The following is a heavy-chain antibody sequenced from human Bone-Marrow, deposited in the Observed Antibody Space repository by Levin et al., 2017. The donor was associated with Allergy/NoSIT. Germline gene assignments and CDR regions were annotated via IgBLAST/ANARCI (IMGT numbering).Heavy chain of an antibody. CDR1: GYSLSELS. J-gene: IGHJ4*02. D-gene: IGHD6-19*01. CDR2: FDPEDGET. CDR3: AKFSSGWYGDF. V-gene: IGHV1-24*01. Sequence: EASVKVSCKISGYSLSELSVHWVRQTPGKGFEWMGGFDPEDGETVYAQRFQGRVTMTEDTSRDTAYMELRSLRSEDTAVYFCAKFSSGWYGDFWGQGTQVTVAA.